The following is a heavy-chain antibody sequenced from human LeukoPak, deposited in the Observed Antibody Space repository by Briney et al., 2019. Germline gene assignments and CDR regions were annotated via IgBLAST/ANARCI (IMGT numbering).Heavy chain of an antibody. V-gene: IGHV5-51*01. CDR1: GYSFTNYW. CDR3: ARQDPHYRIDY. D-gene: IGHD4-11*01. CDR2: IYPGDSDT. J-gene: IGHJ4*02. Sequence: GESLKISCKGSGYSFTNYWIDWVRQVPGKGLEWMGIIYPGDSDTRYSPSFQGQVTISADKSISTAYLQWSSLKASDTAMYYCARQDPHYRIDYWGQGTLVTVSS.